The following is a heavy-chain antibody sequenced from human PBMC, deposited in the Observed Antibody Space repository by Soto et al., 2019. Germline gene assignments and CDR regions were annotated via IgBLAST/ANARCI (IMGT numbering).Heavy chain of an antibody. V-gene: IGHV5-51*01. CDR2: IYPGDSDT. D-gene: IGHD3-9*01. Sequence: GESLKISCKGSGYSFTSYWIGWVRQMPGKGLEWMGIIYPGDSDTGYSPSFQGQVTISADKSISTAYLQWSSLKASDTAMYYCARLDDILTGYPYYFDYWGQGTLVTVSS. J-gene: IGHJ4*02. CDR3: ARLDDILTGYPYYFDY. CDR1: GYSFTSYW.